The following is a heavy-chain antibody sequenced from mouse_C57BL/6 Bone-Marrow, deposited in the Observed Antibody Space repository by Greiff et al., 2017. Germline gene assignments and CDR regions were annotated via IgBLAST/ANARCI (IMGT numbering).Heavy chain of an antibody. Sequence: QVQLQQSGAELARPGASVKLSCKASGYTFTSYGISWVKQRTGQGLEWIGEIYPRSGNTYYNEKVKGKAKLTADKSSSTAYMELRSLTSEDSAVYFCSRDPFIYYYCSSWFSYWGQGTLVTVSA. CDR3: SRDPFIYYYCSSWFSY. CDR1: GYTFTSYG. CDR2: IYPRSGNT. V-gene: IGHV1-81*01. J-gene: IGHJ3*01. D-gene: IGHD1-1*01.